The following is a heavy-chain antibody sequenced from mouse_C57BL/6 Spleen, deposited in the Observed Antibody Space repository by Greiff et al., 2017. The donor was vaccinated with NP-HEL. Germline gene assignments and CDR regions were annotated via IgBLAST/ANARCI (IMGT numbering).Heavy chain of an antibody. CDR1: GFTFSDYG. V-gene: IGHV5-17*01. D-gene: IGHD2-3*01. CDR2: ISSGSSTI. CDR3: ARSDGFYFDY. Sequence: EVKLMESGGGLVKPGGSLKLSCAASGFTFSDYGMHWVRQAPEKGLEWVAYISSGSSTIYYADTVKGRFTISRDNAKNTLFLQMTSLRSEDTAMYYCARSDGFYFDYWGQGTTLTVSS. J-gene: IGHJ2*01.